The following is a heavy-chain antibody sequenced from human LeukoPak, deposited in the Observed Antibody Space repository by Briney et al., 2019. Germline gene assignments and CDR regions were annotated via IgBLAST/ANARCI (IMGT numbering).Heavy chain of an antibody. CDR3: ARGRIAKIGAVHSFSYGMDV. J-gene: IGHJ6*02. CDR1: GGSFSGYY. CDR2: INHSGST. D-gene: IGHD3-22*01. V-gene: IGHV4-34*01. Sequence: SETLSLTCAVYGGSFSGYYWSWIRQPPGKGQEWIAEINHSGSTNYNPSLKSRVTISVDTSKNQFSLKLSSVTAADTAVYYCARGRIAKIGAVHSFSYGMDVWGQGTTVTVSS.